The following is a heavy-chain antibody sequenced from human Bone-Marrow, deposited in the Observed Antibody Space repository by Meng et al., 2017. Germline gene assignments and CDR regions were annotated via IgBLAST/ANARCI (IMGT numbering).Heavy chain of an antibody. D-gene: IGHD6-13*01. CDR1: GFTFSSYS. CDR3: ARAGVRIARHFDL. CDR2: ISSSRSYI. J-gene: IGHJ2*01. V-gene: IGHV3-21*01. Sequence: GESLKISCAASGFTFSSYSMNWVRQAPGKGLEWVSYISSSRSYIYYADSVKGRFTISRDNAKNTLYLQMNSLRAEDTAVYYCARAGVRIARHFDLWGRGTLVTVSS.